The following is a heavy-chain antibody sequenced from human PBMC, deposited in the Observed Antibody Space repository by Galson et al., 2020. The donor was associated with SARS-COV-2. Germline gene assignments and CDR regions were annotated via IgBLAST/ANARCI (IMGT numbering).Heavy chain of an antibody. CDR3: AREGYDLLTGAFDY. J-gene: IGHJ4*02. Sequence: SETLSLTCTVSGGSIRSGSYYWSWIRQPAGKGLEWVGRIYTTGNTNYNPSLKNRVTISVDRSKNQFSLKLTSVTAADTAVYYCAREGYDLLTGAFDYWGQGTLVTVSS. CDR2: IYTTGNT. CDR1: GGSIRSGSYY. D-gene: IGHD3-9*01. V-gene: IGHV4-61*02.